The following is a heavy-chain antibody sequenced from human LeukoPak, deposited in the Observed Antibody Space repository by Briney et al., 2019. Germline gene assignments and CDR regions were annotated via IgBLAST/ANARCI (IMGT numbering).Heavy chain of an antibody. CDR1: GFTFSSYA. CDR3: AKTNYYDSSGYPQLDY. CDR2: ISGSGGST. Sequence: GGSPRLSCAASGFTFSSYAMSWVRQAPGKGLEWVSAISGSGGSTYYADSVKGRFTISRDNSKNTLYLQMNSLRAEDTAVYYCAKTNYYDSSGYPQLDYWGQGTLVTVSS. V-gene: IGHV3-23*01. J-gene: IGHJ4*02. D-gene: IGHD3-22*01.